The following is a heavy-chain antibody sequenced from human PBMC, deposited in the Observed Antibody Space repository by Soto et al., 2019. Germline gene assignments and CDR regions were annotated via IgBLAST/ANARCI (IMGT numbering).Heavy chain of an antibody. CDR1: GGSISSYY. CDR3: ARGGDYYGQKLAAFDI. D-gene: IGHD3-10*01. V-gene: IGHV4-59*01. Sequence: QVQLQESGPGLVKPSETLSLTCTVSGGSISSYYWSWIRQPPGKGLEWIGYIYYSGSTNYNPSLKSRVTISVDTSKNQFSLKLSSVTAADTAVYYCARGGDYYGQKLAAFDIWGQGTMVTVSS. CDR2: IYYSGST. J-gene: IGHJ3*02.